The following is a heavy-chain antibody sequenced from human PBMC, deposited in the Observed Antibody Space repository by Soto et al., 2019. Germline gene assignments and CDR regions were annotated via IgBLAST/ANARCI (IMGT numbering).Heavy chain of an antibody. Sequence: ASVKVSCKASGYTFTSYAMHWVRQAPGQRLEWMGWINAGNGNTKYSQKFQGRVTITRDTSASTAYMELSSLRSEDTAVYYCARGKGRFTGYFDYWGQGTLVTVSS. CDR2: INAGNGNT. CDR1: GYTFTSYA. J-gene: IGHJ4*02. V-gene: IGHV1-3*01. CDR3: ARGKGRFTGYFDY. D-gene: IGHD1-1*01.